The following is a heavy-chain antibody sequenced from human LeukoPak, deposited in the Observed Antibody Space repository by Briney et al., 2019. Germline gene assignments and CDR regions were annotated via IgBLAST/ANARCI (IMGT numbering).Heavy chain of an antibody. CDR3: ARDAFYSSSWYEHYFDY. CDR2: IKQDGSEK. V-gene: IGHV3-7*01. CDR1: GFTFSSYW. D-gene: IGHD6-13*01. Sequence: GGSLRLSCAASGFTFSSYWMSWVRQAPGKGLEWVANIKQDGSEKYYVDSVKGRFTISRDNAKNSLYLQMNSLRAEDTAVYYCARDAFYSSSWYEHYFDYWGQGTLVTVSS. J-gene: IGHJ4*02.